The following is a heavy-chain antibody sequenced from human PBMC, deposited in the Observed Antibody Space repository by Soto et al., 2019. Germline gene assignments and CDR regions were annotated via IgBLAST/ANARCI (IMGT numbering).Heavy chain of an antibody. Sequence: QVQLQESGPGLMKPSQTLSLTCTVSGASIGRGGYYWTWIRQHPGKALEWMGHIHLSGETNNNPSLRGRLTMSIDTSTNQFSLNLAAVTAADTAMYYCARDQGGDLDYWGQGTLVTVSS. J-gene: IGHJ4*02. CDR2: IHLSGET. D-gene: IGHD2-21*01. CDR3: ARDQGGDLDY. V-gene: IGHV4-31*03. CDR1: GASIGRGGYY.